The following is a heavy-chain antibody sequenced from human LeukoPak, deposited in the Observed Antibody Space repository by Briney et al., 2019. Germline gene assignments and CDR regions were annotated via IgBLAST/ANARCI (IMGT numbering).Heavy chain of an antibody. J-gene: IGHJ4*02. D-gene: IGHD3-22*01. Sequence: SETLSLTCTVSGGSISGTYYWTWIRQHPGKGLEWIGYFFYTGSTYRNPSLKSRVAISVDTSKNQFSLNLTSVTAADTAVYYCARLSDSSGYYYLFDHWGQGTLVTVSS. CDR3: ARLSDSSGYYYLFDH. CDR2: FFYTGST. CDR1: GGSISGTYY. V-gene: IGHV4-31*03.